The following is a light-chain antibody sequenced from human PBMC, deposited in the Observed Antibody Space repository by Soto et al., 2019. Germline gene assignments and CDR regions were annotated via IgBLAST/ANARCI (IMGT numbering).Light chain of an antibody. J-gene: IGKJ5*01. V-gene: IGKV1-13*02. CDR2: DVS. CDR3: HQFNTYPIT. CDR1: QDIRGA. Sequence: AIQLTQSPSSLSASVGDRVTITCRASQDIRGALAWYQQKPVKPPKLLIFDVSSLQSGVPSRFSGSGSWTDFTLNISSLQPEDFATYYWHQFNTYPITFGKGTRLEIK.